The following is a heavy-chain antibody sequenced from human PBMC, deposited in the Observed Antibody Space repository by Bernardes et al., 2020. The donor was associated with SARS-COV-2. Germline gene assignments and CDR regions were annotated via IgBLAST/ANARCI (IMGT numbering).Heavy chain of an antibody. CDR3: ARATCSGAYLIEH. CDR1: GFTFSSDA. V-gene: IGHV3-33*08. Sequence: GGSLRLSCAASGFTFSSDAMHWVRQAPGKGLEWVALIWNDGRETKYADSVRGRFTISRDNSKNTVFLQMNSLKAEDTATYFCARATCSGAYLIEHWGQGTLVSVSS. J-gene: IGHJ1*01. D-gene: IGHD3-10*02. CDR2: IWNDGRET.